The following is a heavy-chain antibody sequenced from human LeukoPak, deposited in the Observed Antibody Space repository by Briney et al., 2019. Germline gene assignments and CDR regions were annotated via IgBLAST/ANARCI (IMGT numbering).Heavy chain of an antibody. CDR3: ARVRDSSGWYDGYYFDD. CDR1: GYSISSGYY. D-gene: IGHD6-19*01. V-gene: IGHV4-38-2*02. CDR2: ISHSGST. Sequence: SETLSLTCTVSGYSISSGYYWGWIRQPPGKGLEWIGSISHSGSTYYKPSLKSRVTISVDTSKNQFSLKLSSVTAADTAVYYCARVRDSSGWYDGYYFDDWGQGTLVTVSS. J-gene: IGHJ4*02.